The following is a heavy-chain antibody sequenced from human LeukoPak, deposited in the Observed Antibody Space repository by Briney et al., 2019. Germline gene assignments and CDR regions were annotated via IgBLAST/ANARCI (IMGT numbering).Heavy chain of an antibody. CDR3: ARSDSSGYYFDY. CDR1: GGSISSGGYY. V-gene: IGHV4-31*03. CDR2: IYYGGST. Sequence: SQTLSLTCTVSGGSISSGGYYWSWIRQHPGKGLEWIGYIYYGGSTYYNPSLKSRVTISIDTSKNQFSLKLSSVTAADTAVYYCARSDSSGYYFDYWGQGTLVTVSS. J-gene: IGHJ4*02. D-gene: IGHD3-22*01.